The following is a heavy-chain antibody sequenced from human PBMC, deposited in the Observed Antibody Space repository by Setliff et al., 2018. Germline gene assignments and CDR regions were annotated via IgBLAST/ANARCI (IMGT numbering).Heavy chain of an antibody. CDR3: ARGGPGVVIMPAAKLFDY. CDR1: GYTFTGYY. V-gene: IGHV1-2*06. Sequence: ASVKVSCKASGYTFTGYYMHWVRQAPGQGLEWMGRINPTSGGTNYAQKFQGRVTMTWDTSISTAYMELSRLRSDDTAVYYCARGGPGVVIMPAAKLFDYWGQGTLVTVSS. J-gene: IGHJ4*02. D-gene: IGHD2-2*01. CDR2: INPTSGGT.